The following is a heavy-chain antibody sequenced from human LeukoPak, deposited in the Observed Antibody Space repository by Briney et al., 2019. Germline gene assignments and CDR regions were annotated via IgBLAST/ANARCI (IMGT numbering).Heavy chain of an antibody. Sequence: ASVKVSCKAYGYTFTGYYMHWVRQAPGQGLEWMGRINPNSGGTNYAQKFQGRVTMTRDTSISTAYMELSRLRSDDTAVYYCAREEQQLVWPDAYYYMDVWGKGTTVTVSS. CDR3: AREEQQLVWPDAYYYMDV. CDR2: INPNSGGT. D-gene: IGHD6-13*01. J-gene: IGHJ6*03. V-gene: IGHV1-2*06. CDR1: GYTFTGYY.